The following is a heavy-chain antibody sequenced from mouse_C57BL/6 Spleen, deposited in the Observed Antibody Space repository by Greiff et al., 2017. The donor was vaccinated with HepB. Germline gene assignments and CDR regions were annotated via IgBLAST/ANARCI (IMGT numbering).Heavy chain of an antibody. CDR1: GYTFTSYW. J-gene: IGHJ2*01. Sequence: QVQLKQPGAELVMPGASVKLSCKASGYTFTSYWMHWVKQRPGQGLEWIGEIDPSDSYTNYNQKFKGKSTLTVDKSSSTAYMQLSSLTSEDSAVYYCARVNYYSNYGRFYFDYWGQGTTLTVSS. D-gene: IGHD2-5*01. V-gene: IGHV1-69*01. CDR2: IDPSDSYT. CDR3: ARVNYYSNYGRFYFDY.